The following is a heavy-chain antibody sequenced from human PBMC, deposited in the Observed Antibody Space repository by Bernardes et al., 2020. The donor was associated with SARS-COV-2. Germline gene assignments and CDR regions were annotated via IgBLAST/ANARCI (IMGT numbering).Heavy chain of an antibody. D-gene: IGHD1-20*01. CDR1: GFTFSNYV. CDR3: VKDRGIKGATIVNSGGDLSLSYGMDV. CDR2: INGRGGNT. Sequence: GGSLRLSCEASGFTFSNYVMNWVRQAPGKGLEWVSVINGRGGNTDYADSVKGRFTVSRDNSKNSLYLQMNSLRVEDTAVYYCVKDRGIKGATIVNSGGDLSLSYGMDVWGQGTTVTVSS. V-gene: IGHV3-23*01. J-gene: IGHJ6*02.